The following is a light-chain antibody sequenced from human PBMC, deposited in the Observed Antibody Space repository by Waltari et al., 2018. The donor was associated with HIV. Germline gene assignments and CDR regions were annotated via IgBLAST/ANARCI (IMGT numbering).Light chain of an antibody. CDR1: QLGDKF. CDR3: QAWDNITAI. J-gene: IGLJ2*01. Sequence: SYELTPPPSVSVSPGQTASITCSGHQLGDKFASWYQQKPGQSPVMVIYQDNERPSGIPERFSGSNSGNTATLTISGTQALDEADYFCQAWDNITAIFGGGTKLTVL. CDR2: QDN. V-gene: IGLV3-1*01.